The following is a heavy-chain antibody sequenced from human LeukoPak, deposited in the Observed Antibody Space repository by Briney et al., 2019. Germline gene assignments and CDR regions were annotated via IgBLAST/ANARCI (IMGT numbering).Heavy chain of an antibody. CDR3: ATARYDFWSGYYQYYFDY. J-gene: IGHJ4*02. D-gene: IGHD3-3*01. CDR2: ISAYNGNT. CDR1: GYTFTSYG. V-gene: IGHV1-18*01. Sequence: ASVKVSCKASGYTFTSYGISWVRQAPGQGLEWMGWISAYNGNTNYAQKLQGRVTMTTDTSTSTAYMELRSLRSDDTAVYYCATARYDFWSGYYQYYFDYWGQGTLVTVSS.